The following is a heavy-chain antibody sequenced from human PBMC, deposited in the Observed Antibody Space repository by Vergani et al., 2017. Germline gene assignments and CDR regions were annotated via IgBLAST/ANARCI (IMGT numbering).Heavy chain of an antibody. D-gene: IGHD6-19*01. V-gene: IGHV3-23*01. Sequence: EVQLLESGGGLVQPGGSLRLSCAASGFTFSSYAMSWVRQAPGKGLEWVSAISGSGGSAYYADSVKGRFTISRDNSKNTLYLQMNSLRAEDTAVYYCAKDPTPYSSGWYGYYYCGMDVWGQGTTVTVSS. CDR3: AKDPTPYSSGWYGYYYCGMDV. CDR1: GFTFSSYA. CDR2: ISGSGGSA. J-gene: IGHJ6*02.